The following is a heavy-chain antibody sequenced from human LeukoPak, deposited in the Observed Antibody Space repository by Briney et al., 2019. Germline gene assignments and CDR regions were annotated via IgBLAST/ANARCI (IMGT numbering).Heavy chain of an antibody. J-gene: IGHJ3*02. D-gene: IGHD3-3*01. Sequence: GGSLRLSCAASGFILSGYWMSWVRRAPGKGLEWVANIKEDGNEKYYVGSVKGRFTISRDNAKNSAYLQINSLRVEDTAVYYCVAISYLAFDIWGQGTMVTVSS. CDR3: VAISYLAFDI. CDR2: IKEDGNEK. CDR1: GFILSGYW. V-gene: IGHV3-7*01.